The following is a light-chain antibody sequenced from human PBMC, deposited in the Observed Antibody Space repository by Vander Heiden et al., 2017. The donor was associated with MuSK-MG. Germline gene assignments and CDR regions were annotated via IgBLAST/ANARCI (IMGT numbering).Light chain of an antibody. CDR1: SSDVGGYNY. CDR2: DVS. Sequence: PGQSITISCTGTSSDVGGYNYVSWYQQHPGKAPKLMIYDVSNRPSGVSTRFSGSKSGNTASLTISGLQAEDEADYYCSSYTSSSTRVFGGGTKLTVL. J-gene: IGLJ2*01. V-gene: IGLV2-14*04. CDR3: SSYTSSSTRV.